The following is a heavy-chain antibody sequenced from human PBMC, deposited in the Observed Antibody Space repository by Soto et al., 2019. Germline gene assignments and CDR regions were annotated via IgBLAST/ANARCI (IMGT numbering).Heavy chain of an antibody. CDR2: ITGNGGST. Sequence: EVQLVESGGAWVQPGGSLRLSCAASGFPFSDYLMHWVRQAPGKGLEYVSAITGNGGSTYYASSVKGRFTISRDNSKSVLYLHMGSLRAADMAVYYCATLNYYDSPGVHWGRGTLVTVSS. D-gene: IGHD3-22*01. J-gene: IGHJ4*02. CDR3: ATLNYYDSPGVH. CDR1: GFPFSDYL. V-gene: IGHV3-64*01.